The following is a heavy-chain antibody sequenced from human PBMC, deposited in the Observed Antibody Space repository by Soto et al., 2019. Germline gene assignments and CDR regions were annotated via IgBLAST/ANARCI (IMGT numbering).Heavy chain of an antibody. Sequence: QVQLVESGGGVVQPGRSLRLSCAASGFTFSSYGMHWVRRAPGKGLEWVAVISYDGSNKYYADSVKGRFTISRDNSKNTLYLQMNSLRAEDTAVYYCAKSFKGGYAFDIWGQGTMVTVSS. V-gene: IGHV3-30*18. CDR2: ISYDGSNK. J-gene: IGHJ3*02. CDR3: AKSFKGGYAFDI. CDR1: GFTFSSYG. D-gene: IGHD3-16*02.